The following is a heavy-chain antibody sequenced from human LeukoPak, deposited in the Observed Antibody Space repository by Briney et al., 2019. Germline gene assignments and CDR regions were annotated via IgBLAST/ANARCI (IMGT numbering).Heavy chain of an antibody. V-gene: IGHV3-30-3*01. J-gene: IGHJ4*02. CDR2: ISHDGSNT. D-gene: IGHD4-23*01. Sequence: PGRSLRLSCAASGFTFSSYAMHWVRQAPGKGLEWVAFISHDGSNTYYVDSLKGRFTISRDNSKNTLYLQVNSLRAEDTAVYFCTRGQGNSDLDYWGQGTLVTVFS. CDR3: TRGQGNSDLDY. CDR1: GFTFSSYA.